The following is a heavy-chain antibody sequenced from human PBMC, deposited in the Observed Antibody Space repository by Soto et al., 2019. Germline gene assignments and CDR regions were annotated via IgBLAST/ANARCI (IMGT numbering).Heavy chain of an antibody. Sequence: QVQLQESGPGLVKPSQTLSLTCTVSGGSISSGDYYWSWIRQPPGKGLEWIGYIYYSGSTYYNPSLKSRVTLSVDTSKNQFSLKLSSVTAADTAVYYCASLDSSGYSPFDYWGQGTLVTGSS. D-gene: IGHD3-22*01. J-gene: IGHJ4*02. V-gene: IGHV4-30-4*01. CDR1: GGSISSGDYY. CDR3: ASLDSSGYSPFDY. CDR2: IYYSGST.